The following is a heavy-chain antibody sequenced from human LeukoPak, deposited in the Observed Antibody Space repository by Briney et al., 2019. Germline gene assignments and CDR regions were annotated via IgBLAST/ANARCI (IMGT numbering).Heavy chain of an antibody. Sequence: SETLSLTCTVSGGSISSSSYYWGWIRQPPGKGLEWIGSIYYSGSTYYNPSLKSRVTMSVDTSKNQFSLKLSSVTAADTAVYYCARDPDYGGPLDYWGQGTLVTVSS. CDR1: GGSISSSSYY. CDR3: ARDPDYGGPLDY. J-gene: IGHJ4*02. V-gene: IGHV4-39*07. D-gene: IGHD4-23*01. CDR2: IYYSGST.